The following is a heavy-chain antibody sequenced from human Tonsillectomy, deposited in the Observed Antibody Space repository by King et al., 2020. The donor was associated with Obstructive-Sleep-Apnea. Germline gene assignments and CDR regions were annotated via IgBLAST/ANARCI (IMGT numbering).Heavy chain of an antibody. CDR3: AKDIFRSDSPYYYYALDV. CDR2: ISASGAST. V-gene: IGHV3-23*04. CDR1: GFTFSSYV. D-gene: IGHD3-9*01. Sequence: EVQLVESGGGLVQPGGSLRLSCAASGFTFSSYVMSWVRQAPGKGLEWVSGISASGASTYFADSVNGRFTISRDNSKNTLYLLMNSLRAEDTAVYYCAKDIFRSDSPYYYYALDVWGQGTTVTVSS. J-gene: IGHJ6*02.